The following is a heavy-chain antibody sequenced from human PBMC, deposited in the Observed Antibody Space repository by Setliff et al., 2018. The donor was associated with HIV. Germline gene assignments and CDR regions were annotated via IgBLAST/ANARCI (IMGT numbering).Heavy chain of an antibody. CDR3: ARHVPGTRDASDI. J-gene: IGHJ3*02. V-gene: IGHV4-34*01. CDR1: GGSLNNHF. D-gene: IGHD3-10*02. CDR2: INHSGDS. Sequence: PSETLSLTCAVYGGSLNNHFWTWIRQAPGKGLEWIAEINHSGDSNYSPSLKSRVTMSVDTSKNQFSLKLTSVTAADTAVYYCARHVPGTRDASDIWGQGTMVTVSS.